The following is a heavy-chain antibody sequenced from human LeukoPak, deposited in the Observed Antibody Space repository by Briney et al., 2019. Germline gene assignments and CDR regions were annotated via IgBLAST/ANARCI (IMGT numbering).Heavy chain of an antibody. Sequence: SVKVSCKASGGTLSSYAISWVRQAPGQGLEWMGGIIPTFGTANYAQKFQGRVTITADESTSTAYMELSSLRSEDTAVYYCARDPPLRFLEWQFPGGFDPWGQGTLVTVSS. J-gene: IGHJ5*02. CDR1: GGTLSSYA. V-gene: IGHV1-69*01. CDR2: IIPTFGTA. CDR3: ARDPPLRFLEWQFPGGFDP. D-gene: IGHD3-3*01.